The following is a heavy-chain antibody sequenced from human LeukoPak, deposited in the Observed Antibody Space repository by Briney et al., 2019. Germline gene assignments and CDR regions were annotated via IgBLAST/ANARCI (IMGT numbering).Heavy chain of an antibody. V-gene: IGHV4-30-4*01. D-gene: IGHD3-10*01. CDR1: GGSISSGDYY. CDR3: AREATFRITMVRGVGPNAFGI. CDR2: IYYSGST. Sequence: SQTLSLTCTVSGGSISSGDYYWSWIRQPPGKGLEWIGYIYYSGSTYYNPSLKSRVTISVDTSRNQFSLKLSSVTAADTAVYYCAREATFRITMVRGVGPNAFGIWGQGTMFTVSS. J-gene: IGHJ3*02.